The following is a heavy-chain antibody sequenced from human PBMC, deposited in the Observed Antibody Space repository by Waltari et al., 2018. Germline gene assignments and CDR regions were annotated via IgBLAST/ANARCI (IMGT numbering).Heavy chain of an antibody. V-gene: IGHV4-34*01. J-gene: IGHJ4*02. D-gene: IGHD1-7*01. CDR2: INQSGST. CDR3: ARVSGDWNSPSFDY. CDR1: GGSFSGYY. Sequence: QVQLQQRGAGLLKPSETLSLTCAVYGGSFSGYYWSWIRQPPGKGLEWIGEINQSGSTNYNPSLKSRVTISVDTSKNQFSLKLSSVTAADTAVYYCARVSGDWNSPSFDYWGQGTLVTVSS.